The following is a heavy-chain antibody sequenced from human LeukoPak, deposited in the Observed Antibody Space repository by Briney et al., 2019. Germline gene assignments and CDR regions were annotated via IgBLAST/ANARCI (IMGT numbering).Heavy chain of an antibody. J-gene: IGHJ5*02. V-gene: IGHV4-39*07. CDR1: GGSISSSSYY. CDR3: ARAPGVAATFFRNWFDP. D-gene: IGHD2-15*01. CDR2: IYYSGST. Sequence: PSETLSLTCTVSGGSISSSSYYWGWIRQPPGKGLEWIGSIYYSGSTYYNPSLKSRVTISVDTSKNQFSLKLSSVTAADTAVYYCARAPGVAATFFRNWFDPWGQGTLVTVSS.